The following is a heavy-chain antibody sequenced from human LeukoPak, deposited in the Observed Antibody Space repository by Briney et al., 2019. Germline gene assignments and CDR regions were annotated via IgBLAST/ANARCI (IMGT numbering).Heavy chain of an antibody. CDR1: GGTFSSYS. Sequence: GASVKVSCKASGGTFSSYSISWGGQGPGQRVEWMGRIIPILGIANYAQKFQGRVTITADKSTGTAYMELSSLRSEDTAVYYCATVRWISYAFDIWGQGTMVTVSS. D-gene: IGHD5-12*01. CDR3: ATVRWISYAFDI. J-gene: IGHJ3*02. CDR2: IIPILGIA. V-gene: IGHV1-69*02.